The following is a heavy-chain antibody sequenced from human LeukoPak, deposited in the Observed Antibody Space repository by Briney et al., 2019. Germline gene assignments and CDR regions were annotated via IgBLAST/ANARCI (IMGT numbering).Heavy chain of an antibody. D-gene: IGHD3-10*01. CDR2: IRYDGTTK. J-gene: IGHJ4*02. CDR1: GFNFGTYG. Sequence: PGGSLRLSCAASGFNFGTYGMHWVRQPPGKGLDWVAFIRYDGTTKYYGDSVKGRFTISRDNSKNTLYLQMNGLTSNDTAVYSCARDGGGSGSYLDYWGQGILVTVSS. V-gene: IGHV3-30*02. CDR3: ARDGGGSGSYLDY.